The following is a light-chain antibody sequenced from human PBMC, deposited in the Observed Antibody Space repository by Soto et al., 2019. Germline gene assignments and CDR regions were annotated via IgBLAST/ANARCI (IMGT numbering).Light chain of an antibody. CDR3: AAWDGSLDVVL. CDR1: SSNIGTNT. V-gene: IGLV1-44*01. J-gene: IGLJ2*01. CDR2: STN. Sequence: QYALTQPPSASGTPGQRVTISCSGSSSNIGTNTVNWYQQFPGLAPQLLLYSTNQRPSGVPGRFSGSKSGTSASLAISGLQSEDEADYYCAAWDGSLDVVLFGGGTKLTVL.